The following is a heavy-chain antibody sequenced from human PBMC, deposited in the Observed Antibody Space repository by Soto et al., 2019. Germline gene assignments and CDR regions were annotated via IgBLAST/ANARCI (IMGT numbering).Heavy chain of an antibody. J-gene: IGHJ6*02. CDR1: GGSISSGDYY. D-gene: IGHD3-10*01. CDR3: ARGSDYYGSGSYGWDYYYGMDV. V-gene: IGHV4-30-4*01. CDR2: IYYSGST. Sequence: PSETLSLTCTVSGGSISSGDYYWSWIRQPPGKGLEWIGYIYYSGSTYYNPSLKSRVTISVDTSKNQFSLKLSSVTAADTAVYYCARGSDYYGSGSYGWDYYYGMDVWGQGTTVTVSS.